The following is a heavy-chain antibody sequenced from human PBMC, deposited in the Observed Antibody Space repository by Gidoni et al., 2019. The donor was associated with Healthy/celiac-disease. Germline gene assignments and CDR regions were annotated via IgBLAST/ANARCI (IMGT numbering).Heavy chain of an antibody. CDR2: IYTSGST. J-gene: IGHJ3*02. V-gene: IGHV4-4*07. Sequence: QVQLQESGPGLVKPSETLSLTCTVSGGSLSSSYWSWIRQPAGKGLEWIGRIYTSGSTNYNPSLKSRGTMSVDTSKNQFSLKLSAVTAADTAVYYCARYADCSSTSCPQEDDAFDIWGQGTMVTVSS. CDR1: GGSLSSSY. CDR3: ARYADCSSTSCPQEDDAFDI. D-gene: IGHD2-2*01.